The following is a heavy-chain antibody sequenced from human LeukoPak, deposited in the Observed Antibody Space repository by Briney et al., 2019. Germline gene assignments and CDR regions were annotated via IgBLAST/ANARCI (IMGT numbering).Heavy chain of an antibody. V-gene: IGHV3-7*01. CDR2: INQDGSDK. J-gene: IGHJ4*02. CDR3: ASRIVGTPDYFDY. D-gene: IGHD1-26*01. CDR1: GFTFSTYW. Sequence: GGSLRLSCAASGFTFSTYWMSWVRQAPGKGLEWVANINQDGSDKYHVDSVKGRFTISRDNAKNSLYPQMNSLRAEDTAVYYCASRIVGTPDYFDYWGLGTLVTVSS.